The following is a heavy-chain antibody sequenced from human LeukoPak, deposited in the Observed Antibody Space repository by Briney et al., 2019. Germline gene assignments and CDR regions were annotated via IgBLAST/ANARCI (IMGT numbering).Heavy chain of an antibody. CDR3: AKVFWSGYYRDYYYYMDV. CDR1: GFTFSSYE. V-gene: IGHV3-48*03. D-gene: IGHD3-3*01. CDR2: ISSSGSTI. Sequence: GGSLRLSCAASGFTFSSYEMNWVRQAPGKGLEWVSYISSSGSTIYYADSVKGRFTISRDNSKNTLYLQMNSLRAEDTAVYYCAKVFWSGYYRDYYYYMDVWGKGATVTVSS. J-gene: IGHJ6*03.